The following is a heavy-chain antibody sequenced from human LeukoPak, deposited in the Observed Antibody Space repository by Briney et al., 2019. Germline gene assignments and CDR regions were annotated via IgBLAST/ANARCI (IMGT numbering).Heavy chain of an antibody. J-gene: IGHJ6*02. V-gene: IGHV1-18*01. CDR1: GYTFTSYG. D-gene: IGHD6-19*01. CDR2: VSAYNGNT. Sequence: ASVKVSCKASGYTFTSYGISWVRQAPGQGLEWMGWVSAYNGNTNYAQKLQGRVTMTTDTSTSTAYMELRSLRSDDTAVYYCARDRGYSSGWAHYYGMDVWGQGTTVTVSS. CDR3: ARDRGYSSGWAHYYGMDV.